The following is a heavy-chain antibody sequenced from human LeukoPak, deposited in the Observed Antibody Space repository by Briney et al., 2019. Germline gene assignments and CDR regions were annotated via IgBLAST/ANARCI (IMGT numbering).Heavy chain of an antibody. D-gene: IGHD3-9*01. J-gene: IGHJ4*02. CDR3: ARDSPGNYDILTGYYPYFDY. CDR2: INPNSGGT. V-gene: IGHV1-2*06. CDR1: GYTFTGYH. Sequence: ASVKVSCKASGYTFTGYHIHWVRQAPGQGLERMGRINPNSGGTNYAQKFQGRVTMTRDTSISTAYMELSRLRSDDTAVYYCARDSPGNYDILTGYYPYFDYWGQGTLVTVSS.